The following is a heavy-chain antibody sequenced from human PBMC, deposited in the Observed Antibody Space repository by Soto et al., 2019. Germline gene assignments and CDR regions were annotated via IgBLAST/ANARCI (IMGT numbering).Heavy chain of an antibody. J-gene: IGHJ6*02. V-gene: IGHV4-30-4*03. Sequence: TLSLTSTVPGGSISSADYYWRWVRQPPGKGLEWIGYIYYSGSTFFNPSLKRRVTLSKDTSRNQLSLRLHSLAAADTAVDYCTLDIVVTIGGMAVWGQGTKGTGSS. CDR2: IYYSGST. CDR1: GGSISSADYY. CDR3: TLDIVVTIGGMAV. D-gene: IGHD5-12*01.